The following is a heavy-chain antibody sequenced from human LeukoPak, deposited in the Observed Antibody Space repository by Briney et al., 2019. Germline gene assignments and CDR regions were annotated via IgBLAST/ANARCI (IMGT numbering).Heavy chain of an antibody. J-gene: IGHJ4*02. V-gene: IGHV1-2*02. CDR3: ARAIRLAAAGIPSTFGY. CDR1: GYTFTSYD. Sequence: ASVKVSCKASGYTFTSYDINWVRQATGQGLEWMGWINPNSGGTNYAQKFQGRVTMTRDTSISTAYMELSRLRSDDTAVYYCARAIRLAAAGIPSTFGYWGQGTLVTVSS. D-gene: IGHD6-13*01. CDR2: INPNSGGT.